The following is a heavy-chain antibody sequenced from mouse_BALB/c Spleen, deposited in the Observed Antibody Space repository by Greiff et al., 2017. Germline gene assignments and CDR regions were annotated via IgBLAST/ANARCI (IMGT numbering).Heavy chain of an antibody. Sequence: VQVVESGPGLVQPSQSLSITCTVSGFSLTSYGVHWVRQSPGKGLEWLGVIWSGGSTDYNAAFISRLSISKDNSKSQVFFKMNSLQANDTAIYYCARREVRREVWFAYWGQGTLVTVSA. CDR3: ARREVRREVWFAY. CDR2: IWSGGST. J-gene: IGHJ3*01. V-gene: IGHV2-2*02. CDR1: GFSLTSYG. D-gene: IGHD2-14*01.